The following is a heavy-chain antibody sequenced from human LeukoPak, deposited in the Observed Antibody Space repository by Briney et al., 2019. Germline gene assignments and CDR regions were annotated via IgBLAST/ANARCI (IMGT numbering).Heavy chain of an antibody. Sequence: PSETLSLTCTVSGDSISSYYWSWIRQPPGKGLEWIGYVHYSGSTNYHPSLKSRVTISVDTSKNQFSLKLSSVTAADMAVYYCARHSSLQGYYFDYWGQGTLVTVSS. D-gene: IGHD6-6*01. CDR2: VHYSGST. J-gene: IGHJ4*02. CDR1: GDSISSYY. V-gene: IGHV4-59*08. CDR3: ARHSSLQGYYFDY.